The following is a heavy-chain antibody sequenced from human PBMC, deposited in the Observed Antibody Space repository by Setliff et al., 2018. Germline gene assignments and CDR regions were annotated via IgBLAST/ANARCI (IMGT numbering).Heavy chain of an antibody. J-gene: IGHJ4*02. CDR3: ARFYGDYQFDY. V-gene: IGHV4-61*09. Sequence: TLSLTCTVSGDSITSGSYYWSWVRQPAGQGLEWIGQIYTRGSTTYNPSVKSRVTISLDTSKNHFSLKLSSVTAADTAVYYCARFYGDYQFDYWGQGTLVTVSS. CDR2: IYTRGST. CDR1: GDSITSGSYY. D-gene: IGHD4-17*01.